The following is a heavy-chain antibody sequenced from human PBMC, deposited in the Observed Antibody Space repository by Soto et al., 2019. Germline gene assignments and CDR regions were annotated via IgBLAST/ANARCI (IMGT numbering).Heavy chain of an antibody. CDR3: ARGGATIFGVIDS. Sequence: ASVKVSCKASGYSFFSYYIHWVRKAPGQGLEWMGRCLASGGNTDYAQRFRGRVSMTRDTSSTNTVSLELTSLTSDDTAVYYCARGGATIFGVIDSWGQGTRVTVSS. CDR2: CLASGGNT. J-gene: IGHJ4*02. D-gene: IGHD3-3*02. V-gene: IGHV1-46*01. CDR1: GYSFFSYY.